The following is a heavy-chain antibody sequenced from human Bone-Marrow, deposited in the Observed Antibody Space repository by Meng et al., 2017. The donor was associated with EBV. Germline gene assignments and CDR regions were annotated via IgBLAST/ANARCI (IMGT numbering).Heavy chain of an antibody. Sequence: EVQLVAXXXXXIQXGXXXRLSWAPSGFLVRQTYMSWVRQAPGKGFEWVSVLYRDGSTEYADPVKGRFTISRDDSKNTVYLQMNRLRVEDTAVYYCRREITETGFDPWGQGTLVTVSS. CDR1: GFLVRQTY. CDR2: LYRDGST. V-gene: IGHV3-53*01. CDR3: RREITETGFDP. J-gene: IGHJ5*02.